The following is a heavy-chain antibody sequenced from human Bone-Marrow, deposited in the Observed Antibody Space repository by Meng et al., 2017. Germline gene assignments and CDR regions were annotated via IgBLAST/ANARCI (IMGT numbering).Heavy chain of an antibody. D-gene: IGHD1-7*01. V-gene: IGHV4-4*02. CDR3: GRDQGRELINH. CDR2: VYHRGDT. CDR1: GDSISSDIW. Sequence: QVQLQEAGPGLVKPAGTLSRTGTVSGDSISSDIWWSWVRQPPGKGLEWSGEVYHRGDTNYNPSLKSRVDISVDKSKNQFYLSLFSVTAADTAVYYCGRDQGRELINHWGQGTLVTVSS. J-gene: IGHJ4*02.